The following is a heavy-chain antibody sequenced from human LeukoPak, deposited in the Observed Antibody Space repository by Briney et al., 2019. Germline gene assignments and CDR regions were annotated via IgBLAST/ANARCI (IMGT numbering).Heavy chain of an antibody. CDR1: GGTFSSYA. CDR2: IIPIFGTA. D-gene: IGHD3-10*01. V-gene: IGHV1-69*13. J-gene: IGHJ6*04. CDR3: ARMGREWFGELFKAPEDYYYYGMDV. Sequence: ASVKVSCKASGGTFSSYAISWVRQAPGQGLEWMGGIIPIFGTANYAQKFQGRVTITADESTSTAYMELSSLRSEDTAVYYCARMGREWFGELFKAPEDYYYYGMDVWGKGTTATVSS.